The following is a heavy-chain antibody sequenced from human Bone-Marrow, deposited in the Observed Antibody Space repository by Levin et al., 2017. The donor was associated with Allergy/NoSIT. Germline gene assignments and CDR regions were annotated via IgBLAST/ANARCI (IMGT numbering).Heavy chain of an antibody. CDR3: ANHKSYTWYSDF. CDR1: GLTFSSYA. J-gene: IGHJ4*02. D-gene: IGHD2-2*02. CDR2: ITGSGDST. Sequence: SGGSLRLSCAASGLTFSSYAMSWVRQAPGKGLEWVSVITGSGDSTYYADSVQGRFTISRDNSKNTVYLQMNSLSAEDTAVYYCANHKSYTWYSDFWGQGALVTVSS. V-gene: IGHV3-23*01.